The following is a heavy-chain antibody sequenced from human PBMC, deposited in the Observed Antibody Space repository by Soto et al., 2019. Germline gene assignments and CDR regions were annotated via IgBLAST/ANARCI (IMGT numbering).Heavy chain of an antibody. CDR1: GYTFTSYA. Sequence: ASVKVSCKASGYTFTSYAVHWVRQAPGQRLEWMGWINAGNGNTKYSQKFQGRVTITRDTSASTAYMELSSLRSEDTAVYYCARVISGYSYGSKYYFDYWGQGTLVTVSS. D-gene: IGHD5-18*01. CDR3: ARVISGYSYGSKYYFDY. V-gene: IGHV1-3*01. CDR2: INAGNGNT. J-gene: IGHJ4*02.